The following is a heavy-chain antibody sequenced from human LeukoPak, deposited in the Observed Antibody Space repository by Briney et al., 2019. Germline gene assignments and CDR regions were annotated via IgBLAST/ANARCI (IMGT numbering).Heavy chain of an antibody. CDR1: GFTFSSYG. Sequence: GGSLRLSCAASGFTFSSYGMHWVRQAPGKGLEWVAVISYDGSNKYYADSVKGRFTISRDNSKNTLYLQMNSLRAEDTAVYYCAKGRGSFMVRGAIYGMDVWGQGTTVTVSS. V-gene: IGHV3-30*18. CDR3: AKGRGSFMVRGAIYGMDV. CDR2: ISYDGSNK. J-gene: IGHJ6*02. D-gene: IGHD3-10*01.